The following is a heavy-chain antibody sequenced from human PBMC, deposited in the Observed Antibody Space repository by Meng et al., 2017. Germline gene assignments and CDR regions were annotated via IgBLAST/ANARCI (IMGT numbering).Heavy chain of an antibody. Sequence: GESLKISCAASTFSLSGYYMSWIRQAPGKGLEWVSYISSSCATIFYADSVKGRFTISRDNTKKSLYLPMNSLRVEDTAVYYCARDPLGIAVAATGAYWGQGTLVTVSS. CDR3: ARDPLGIAVAATGAY. D-gene: IGHD6-19*01. CDR1: TFSLSGYY. J-gene: IGHJ4*02. V-gene: IGHV3-11*01. CDR2: ISSSCATI.